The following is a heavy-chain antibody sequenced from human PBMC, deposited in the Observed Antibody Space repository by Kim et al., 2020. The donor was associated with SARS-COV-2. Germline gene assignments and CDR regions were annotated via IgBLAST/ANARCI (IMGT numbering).Heavy chain of an antibody. Sequence: QKFQGRVTITADESTSTAYMELSSLRSEDTAVYYCARGYCSSTSCKAADVWGQGTTVTVSS. CDR3: ARGYCSSTSCKAADV. V-gene: IGHV1-69*01. J-gene: IGHJ6*02. D-gene: IGHD2-2*01.